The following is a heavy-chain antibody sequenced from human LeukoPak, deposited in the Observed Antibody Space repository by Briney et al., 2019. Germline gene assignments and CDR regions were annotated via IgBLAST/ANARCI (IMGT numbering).Heavy chain of an antibody. CDR3: AREQGGGGSGSWGGLFASYYTYHYMDV. CDR2: INPSDGAT. J-gene: IGHJ6*03. D-gene: IGHD1-26*01. CDR1: GYTFTMYY. V-gene: IGHV1-46*01. Sequence: VASVKVSCKASGYTFTMYYIHWVRQAPGQGLEWMGMINPSDGATTYAQRFQGRVTITRDMSTTTVYMDMRSLRSEDTAVYFCAREQGGGGSGSWGGLFASYYTYHYMDVWGRGTTVTVSS.